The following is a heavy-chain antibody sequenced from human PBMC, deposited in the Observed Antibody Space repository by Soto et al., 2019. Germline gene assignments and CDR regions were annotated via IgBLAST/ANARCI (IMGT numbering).Heavy chain of an antibody. Sequence: QVQLVESGGGVVQPGRSLRLSCAASGFTFSSYGMHWVRQAPGNGLEWVAVIWYDGSNKYYADSVKGRFTISRDNSKNTLYLKMNSRRAEDTAVYYCARDYDSSGYPRYYFDYWGQGTLVTVSS. CDR3: ARDYDSSGYPRYYFDY. V-gene: IGHV3-33*01. D-gene: IGHD3-22*01. CDR2: IWYDGSNK. CDR1: GFTFSSYG. J-gene: IGHJ4*02.